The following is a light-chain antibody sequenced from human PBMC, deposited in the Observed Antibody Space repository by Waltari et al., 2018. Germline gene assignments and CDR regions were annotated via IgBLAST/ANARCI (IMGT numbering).Light chain of an antibody. Sequence: DVVMTQSPLSLPVTLGQPASISCRPSQRLVHSDGNTYLNWFQQRPGQSPRRLISKVSNRDSGVPDRFSGSGSGTDFTLKISRVEAEDVGVYYCMQGTHWPPWTFGQGTKVEIK. V-gene: IGKV2-30*02. CDR3: MQGTHWPPWT. CDR2: KVS. CDR1: QRLVHSDGNTY. J-gene: IGKJ1*01.